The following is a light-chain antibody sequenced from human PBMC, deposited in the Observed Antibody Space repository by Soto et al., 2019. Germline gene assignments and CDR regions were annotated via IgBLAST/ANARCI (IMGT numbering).Light chain of an antibody. CDR2: GAS. CDR3: QQTYSTPQP. J-gene: IGKJ5*01. Sequence: DIQMTQSPSSLSASVGDRVTITCRSSQSIDSYLNWYQQKPGRAPKLLINGASSLQSGVPSRFSGSISGADFTLTINSLQPEDFATYYCQQTYSTPQPFGQGTRLEIK. V-gene: IGKV1-39*01. CDR1: QSIDSY.